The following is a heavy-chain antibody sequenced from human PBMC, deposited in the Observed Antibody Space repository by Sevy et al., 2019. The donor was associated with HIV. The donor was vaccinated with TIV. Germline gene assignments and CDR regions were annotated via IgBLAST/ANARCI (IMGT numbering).Heavy chain of an antibody. CDR2: MNTYNGNT. CDR3: ARDTREKSFDY. CDR1: GYTLSGYS. J-gene: IGHJ4*02. V-gene: IGHV1-18*01. Sequence: ASVKVSCKASGYTLSGYSISWVRQAPGQGLEWMGWMNTYNGNTKYAQKVQGRVTMTTDTSTSTAYMELRGLRSDDTAVYYCARDTREKSFDYWGQGTLVTVSS.